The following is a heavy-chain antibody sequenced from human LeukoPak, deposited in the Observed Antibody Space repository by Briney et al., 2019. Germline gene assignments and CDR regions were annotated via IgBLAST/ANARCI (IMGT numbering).Heavy chain of an antibody. CDR2: ISSGGSTV. CDR3: ARVIIVGATGI. D-gene: IGHD1-26*01. CDR1: GFTFSSYE. J-gene: IGHJ3*02. Sequence: GGSLRLSCAASGFTFSSYEMNWVRQAPGKGLEWVSYISSGGSTVYYADSVKGRFTISRDNAKNSLYLQMNSLRAEDTAVHYCARVIIVGATGIWGQGTMVTVSS. V-gene: IGHV3-48*03.